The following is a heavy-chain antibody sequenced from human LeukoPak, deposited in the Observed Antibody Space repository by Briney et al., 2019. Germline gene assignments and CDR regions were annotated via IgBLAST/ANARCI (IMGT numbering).Heavy chain of an antibody. Sequence: GGSLRLSCAASGFTFSSYAMSWVRQAPGKGLEWVSAISGSGGSTYYADSVKGRFTISRDNSKNTLYLQMNSLRAKDTAVYYCAKDRALLWFGELSYFDYWGQGTLVTVSS. CDR1: GFTFSSYA. D-gene: IGHD3-10*01. CDR2: ISGSGGST. J-gene: IGHJ4*02. CDR3: AKDRALLWFGELSYFDY. V-gene: IGHV3-23*01.